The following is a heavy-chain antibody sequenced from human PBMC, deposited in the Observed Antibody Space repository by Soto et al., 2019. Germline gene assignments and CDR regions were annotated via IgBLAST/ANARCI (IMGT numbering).Heavy chain of an antibody. J-gene: IGHJ4*02. CDR3: ARFYKRGPLYSSSWYSSGAFDY. Sequence: SVQVSCKASGGTFSSYAISWVRQAPGQGLEWKGGIIPIYGTANYAQKFQGRVTITADESTSTAYMELSSLRSEDTAVYYCARFYKRGPLYSSSWYSSGAFDYWGQGTLVTVSS. CDR1: GGTFSSYA. V-gene: IGHV1-69*13. CDR2: IIPIYGTA. D-gene: IGHD6-13*01.